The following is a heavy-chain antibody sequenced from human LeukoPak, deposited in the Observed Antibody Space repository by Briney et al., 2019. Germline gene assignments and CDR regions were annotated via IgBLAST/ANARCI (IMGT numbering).Heavy chain of an antibody. Sequence: ASVKVSCKASGFTFTSSAMQWVRQARGQRLEWIGWIAVGSGNTNYAQKFQERVTITRDMSTSTAYMELSSLRSEDTAVYYCAAAYYDILTGYYNYYYYGMDVWGQGTTVTVSS. D-gene: IGHD3-9*01. J-gene: IGHJ6*02. CDR2: IAVGSGNT. CDR1: GFTFTSSA. V-gene: IGHV1-58*02. CDR3: AAAYYDILTGYYNYYYYGMDV.